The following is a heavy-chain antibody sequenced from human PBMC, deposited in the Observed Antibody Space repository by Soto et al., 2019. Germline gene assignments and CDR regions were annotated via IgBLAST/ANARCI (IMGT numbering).Heavy chain of an antibody. D-gene: IGHD3-10*01. V-gene: IGHV1-24*01. CDR1: GYSFSEMS. Sequence: QVQLVQSGAEVKEPGASVKVSCKVSGYSFSEMSMHWVRQTPEKGLEWMGSFDGEDGQTMYAQKFQGRVTMTEDTSADTAYMELSSRRSADPAAYYCGIPGAPGPLDYWARDPGSPSPQ. CDR2: FDGEDGQT. J-gene: IGHJ4*02. CDR3: GIPGAPGPLDY.